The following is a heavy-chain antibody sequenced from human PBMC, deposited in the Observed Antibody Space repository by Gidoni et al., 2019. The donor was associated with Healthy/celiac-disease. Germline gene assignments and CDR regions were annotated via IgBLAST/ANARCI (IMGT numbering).Heavy chain of an antibody. D-gene: IGHD3-16*02. J-gene: IGHJ3*01. CDR1: GGTCSSKG. V-gene: IGHV3-30*18. CDR3: TNGRTGRLHLGELSLRYADTFYL. CDR2: ISYDGRHE. Sequence: QVQLVESGGGGVKPGRSRRLYWGASGGTCSSKGVHWVRQAPGKGLEWFAVISYDGRHEYYACSVQGRFTISSDNSTITVYLQMNTLSADAPAMYYCTNGRTGRLHLGELSLRYADTFYLLGQGTMVTVSS.